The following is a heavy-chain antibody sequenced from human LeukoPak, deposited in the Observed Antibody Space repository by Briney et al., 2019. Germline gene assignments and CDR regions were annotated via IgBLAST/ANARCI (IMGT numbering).Heavy chain of an antibody. CDR1: GVSFSGYY. CDR3: ARAEFGGAAGPWPFDY. D-gene: IGHD3-16*01. CDR2: INHSGST. Sequence: SETLSLTCAVYGVSFSGYYWSWIRQPPGKGLEWIGEINHSGSTNYNPSLKSRVTISVDTSKNQFSLKLSSVTAADTAVCYCARAEFGGAAGPWPFDYWGQGTLVTVSS. V-gene: IGHV4-34*01. J-gene: IGHJ4*02.